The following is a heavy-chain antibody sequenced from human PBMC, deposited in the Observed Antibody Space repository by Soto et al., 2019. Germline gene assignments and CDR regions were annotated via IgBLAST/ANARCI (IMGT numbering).Heavy chain of an antibody. CDR1: GFTVSSNY. CDR3: ASDRPYSRGWYSDY. CDR2: IYSGGST. Sequence: EVQLVESGGGLIQPGGSLRLSCAASGFTVSSNYMSWVRQAPGKGLEWVSVIYSGGSTYYADSVKGRFTISRDNSKNTLYLQMNSLRAEDTAVYYCASDRPYSRGWYSDYWGQGTLVTVSS. D-gene: IGHD6-19*01. V-gene: IGHV3-53*01. J-gene: IGHJ4*02.